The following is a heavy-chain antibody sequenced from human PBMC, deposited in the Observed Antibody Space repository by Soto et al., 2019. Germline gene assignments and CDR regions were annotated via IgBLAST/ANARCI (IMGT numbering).Heavy chain of an antibody. CDR2: ISAYNGNT. CDR1: GYTFTSYG. D-gene: IGHD3-22*01. CDR3: ARVAPYYYDSSGNPDY. J-gene: IGHJ4*02. Sequence: ASVKVSCKASGYTFTSYGISWVRQAPGQGLEWMGWISAYNGNTNYAQKLQGRVTMTTDTSTSTAYMELRSLRSDDTAVYYCARVAPYYYDSSGNPDYWGQGTLVTVSS. V-gene: IGHV1-18*01.